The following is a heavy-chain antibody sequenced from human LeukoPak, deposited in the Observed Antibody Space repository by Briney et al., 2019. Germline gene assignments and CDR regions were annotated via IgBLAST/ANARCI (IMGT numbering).Heavy chain of an antibody. CDR1: GGSISSSSYY. J-gene: IGHJ4*02. CDR2: IYYRGST. CDR3: ARLRWRYFDY. Sequence: PSETLSLTCTVSGGSISSSSYYWGWIRQPPGKGLEWIGSIYYRGSTYYNPSLKSRVTISVDTSKNQFSLKLSSVTAADTAVYYCARLRWRYFDYWGQGTLVTVSS. V-gene: IGHV4-39*01. D-gene: IGHD4-23*01.